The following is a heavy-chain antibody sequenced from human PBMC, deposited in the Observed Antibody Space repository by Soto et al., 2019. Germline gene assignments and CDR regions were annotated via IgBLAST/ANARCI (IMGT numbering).Heavy chain of an antibody. J-gene: IGHJ6*03. Sequence: GASVKVSCKASGYTFTSYYMHWVRQAPGQGLEWMGWMNPNSGNTGYAQKFQGRVTMTRNTSISTAYMELSSLRSEDTAVYYCARGSRRSRYQLLWNEYYYYYYMDVWGKGTTVTVSS. CDR1: GYTFTSYY. CDR2: MNPNSGNT. V-gene: IGHV1-8*02. D-gene: IGHD2-2*01. CDR3: ARGSRRSRYQLLWNEYYYYYYMDV.